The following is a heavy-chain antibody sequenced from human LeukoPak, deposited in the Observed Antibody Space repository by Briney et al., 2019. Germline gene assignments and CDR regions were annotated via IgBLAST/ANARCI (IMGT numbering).Heavy chain of an antibody. CDR2: ISGSGGST. D-gene: IGHD1-26*01. CDR1: GFTFSSYA. CDR3: AKVGRELRDAFDI. J-gene: IGHJ3*02. V-gene: IGHV3-23*01. Sequence: GGSLRLSCAASGFTFSSYAMSWVRQAPGKGLEWVSAISGSGGSTYYADSVKGRFTISRDNSKNTLYLQMNSLRADDTAVYYCAKVGRELRDAFDIWGQGTMVTVSS.